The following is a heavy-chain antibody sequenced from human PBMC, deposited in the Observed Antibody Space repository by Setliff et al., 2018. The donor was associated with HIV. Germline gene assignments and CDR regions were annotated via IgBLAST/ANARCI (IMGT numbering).Heavy chain of an antibody. D-gene: IGHD6-13*01. J-gene: IGHJ4*02. CDR3: ARESPSSSWFYFDF. V-gene: IGHV4-34*01. CDR2: INHRGST. CDR1: GGPFSDYY. Sequence: SETLSLTCAVYGGPFSDYYWTWIRQSPGKGLEWIGEINHRGSTNYNPSFKSRATVSVDTSKNHFSLKLRAVTAADTAVYYCARESPSSSWFYFDFWGQGTLVTVSS.